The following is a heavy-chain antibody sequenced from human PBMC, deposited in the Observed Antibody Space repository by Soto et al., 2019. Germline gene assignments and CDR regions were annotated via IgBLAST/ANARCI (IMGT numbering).Heavy chain of an antibody. CDR3: ARWDLDW. CDR2: IWYDGSLK. V-gene: IGHV3-33*01. CDR1: GFTFSHHG. D-gene: IGHD1-26*01. Sequence: QVQLVESGGGVVQPGKSLRLSCAASGFTFSHHGIHWVRQAPGKGLEWVAVIWYDGSLKYYADSVQGRFIVSRDNSKKTVYRQMNSLRVEDTAVYYCARWDLDWWGQGTLVTVSS. J-gene: IGHJ4*02.